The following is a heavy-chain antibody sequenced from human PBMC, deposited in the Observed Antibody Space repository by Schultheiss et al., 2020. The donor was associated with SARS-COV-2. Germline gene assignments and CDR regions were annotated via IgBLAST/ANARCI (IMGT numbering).Heavy chain of an antibody. CDR3: AREHDFWSGYSYYYMDV. J-gene: IGHJ6*03. D-gene: IGHD3-3*01. CDR2: INHSGST. CDR1: GGSISSYY. V-gene: IGHV4-34*01. Sequence: GSLRLSCTVSGGSISSYYWSWIRQPPGKGLEWIGEINHSGSTNYNPSLKSRVTISVDTSKNQFSLKLSSVTAADTAVYYCAREHDFWSGYSYYYMDVWGKGTTVTVSS.